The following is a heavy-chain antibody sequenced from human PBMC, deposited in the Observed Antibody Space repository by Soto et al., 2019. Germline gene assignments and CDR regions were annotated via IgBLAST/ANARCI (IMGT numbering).Heavy chain of an antibody. CDR1: GFTFSSYA. Sequence: GGSLRLSCAASGFTFSSYAMSWVRQAPGKGLEWVSAISGSGGSTYYADSVKGRFTISRDNSKNTLYLQMNSLRAEDMAVYYCAKDLEPYGSGPDAFDIWGQGTMVTVSS. J-gene: IGHJ3*02. D-gene: IGHD3-10*01. CDR2: ISGSGGST. CDR3: AKDLEPYGSGPDAFDI. V-gene: IGHV3-23*01.